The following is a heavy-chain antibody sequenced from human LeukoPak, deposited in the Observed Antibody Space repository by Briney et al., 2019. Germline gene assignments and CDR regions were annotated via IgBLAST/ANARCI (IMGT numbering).Heavy chain of an antibody. J-gene: IGHJ4*02. Sequence: GGSLRLSCAASGFTFSVHSMNWVRQAPGKGLEWVSYISTSSSTIYYADSVKGRFTISRDNAKNSLFLQVNSLTADDTAVYYCARETSSVHSNAGPPFDYWGQGTLVTVSS. CDR3: ARETSSVHSNAGPPFDY. CDR1: GFTFSVHS. CDR2: ISTSSSTI. V-gene: IGHV3-48*01. D-gene: IGHD2-15*01.